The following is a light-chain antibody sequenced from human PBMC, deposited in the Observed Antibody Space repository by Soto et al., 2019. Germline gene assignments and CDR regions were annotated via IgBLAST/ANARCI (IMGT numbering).Light chain of an antibody. Sequence: QSVLTQPPSVSGAPGQRVTISCTGSSSNIGAGYDVHWYQQPPGTAPKLLIYGNSNRPSGVPDRFSGSKSGTSASLAITGLQAEDEAEYYCQSYDSSLSGSVFGGGTKLTVL. J-gene: IGLJ3*02. V-gene: IGLV1-40*01. CDR3: QSYDSSLSGSV. CDR2: GNS. CDR1: SSNIGAGYD.